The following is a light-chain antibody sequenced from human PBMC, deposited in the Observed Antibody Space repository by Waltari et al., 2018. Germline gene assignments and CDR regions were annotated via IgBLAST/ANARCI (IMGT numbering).Light chain of an antibody. V-gene: IGLV3-21*02. CDR2: DVS. J-gene: IGLJ1*01. CDR3: QVWDSGTDHYV. CDR1: NIASKS. Sequence: SYVLTQPPSASVAPGQTARITCGGNNIASKSVHWYQQRPGQAPLLVVSDVSDRRSGIPERYSGSNSGNTATLTISRVQAGDEADYFCQVWDSGTDHYVFGTGTKVTVL.